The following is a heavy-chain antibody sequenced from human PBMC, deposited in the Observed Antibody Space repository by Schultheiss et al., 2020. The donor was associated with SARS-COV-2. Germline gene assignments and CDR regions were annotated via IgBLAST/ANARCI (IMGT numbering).Heavy chain of an antibody. D-gene: IGHD5-24*01. CDR2: VSYGGTNK. J-gene: IGHJ6*02. V-gene: IGHV3-30*01. CDR1: GFSLSTYA. Sequence: GGSLRLSCAASGFSLSTYAMHWVRQAPGKGLEWVAVVSYGGTNKYYADSVKGRFTISRDNSNNTLYLQMNSLRPEDTAVYYCARDPDGYLVYHHGMDVWGQGTTVTVSS. CDR3: ARDPDGYLVYHHGMDV.